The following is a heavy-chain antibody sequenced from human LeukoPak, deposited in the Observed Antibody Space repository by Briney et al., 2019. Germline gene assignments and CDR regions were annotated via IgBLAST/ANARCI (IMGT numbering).Heavy chain of an antibody. CDR2: INTFGGTT. CDR3: ARVGIGSLAVTIFF. J-gene: IGHJ4*02. Sequence: ASVKVSCKASGYTLTDYYMHWVRQAPGLGLEWMGVINTFGGTTTYAQKFEGRVTMTRDTSANTVYMEVSSLTPEDTAIYYCARVGIGSLAVTIFFWGQGTLVAVSS. D-gene: IGHD3-3*01. V-gene: IGHV1-46*01. CDR1: GYTLTDYY.